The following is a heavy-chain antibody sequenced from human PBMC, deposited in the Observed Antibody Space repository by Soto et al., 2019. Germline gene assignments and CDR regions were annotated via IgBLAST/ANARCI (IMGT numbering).Heavy chain of an antibody. CDR2: IDQDGSER. V-gene: IGHV3-7*01. CDR1: GFTFSTYW. CDR3: VCGGNFFVY. Sequence: EVQLVESGGGLVQPGGSLRLSCAASGFTFSTYWMTWVRQPPEKGLEWVANIDQDGSERYYVDSVRGRFTISRDNTKNSLYQQMNSQRAEDTAVYYCVCGGNFFVYWGQGTLVTVSP. D-gene: IGHD2-21*01. J-gene: IGHJ4*02.